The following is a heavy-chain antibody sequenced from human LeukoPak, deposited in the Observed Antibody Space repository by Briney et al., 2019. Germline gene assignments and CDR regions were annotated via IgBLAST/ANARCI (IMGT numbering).Heavy chain of an antibody. CDR2: ISYDGSNR. J-gene: IGHJ6*04. Sequence: TGGSLRLSCAASGFTFSSYAMHWVRQAPGKGLEWVAVISYDGSNRYYADSVKGRFTISRDNSKNTLYLQMNSLRAEDTAVYYCASDYGDYGVIYYYGMDAWGKGTTVTVSS. V-gene: IGHV3-30*04. CDR1: GFTFSSYA. D-gene: IGHD4-17*01. CDR3: ASDYGDYGVIYYYGMDA.